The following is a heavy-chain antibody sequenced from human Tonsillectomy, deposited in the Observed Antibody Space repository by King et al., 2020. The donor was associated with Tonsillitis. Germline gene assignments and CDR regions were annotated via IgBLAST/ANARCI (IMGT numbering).Heavy chain of an antibody. Sequence: VQLVQSGAEVKKPGASVKVSCKASGFTFPNYGITWVRQAPGQGLEWMGWISAYNGDTDYAQKLQGRVTMTTDTSTTTAYMELSSLRSDDTGIYFCAGTRTGHVVSGFDYWGQGTLVTVSS. J-gene: IGHJ4*02. CDR3: AGTRTGHVVSGFDY. CDR1: GFTFPNYG. D-gene: IGHD3/OR15-3a*01. V-gene: IGHV1-18*01. CDR2: ISAYNGDT.